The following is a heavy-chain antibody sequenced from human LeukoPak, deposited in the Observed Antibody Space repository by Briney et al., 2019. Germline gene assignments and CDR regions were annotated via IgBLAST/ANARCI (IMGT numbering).Heavy chain of an antibody. V-gene: IGHV4-59*08. J-gene: IGHJ4*02. D-gene: IGHD1/OR15-1a*01. CDR3: ATGITKVLLHFDY. Sequence: SETLSLTCTVSGGSISSYYWSWIRQPPGKGLEWIGYIYYSGSTNYNPSLKSRVTISVDTSKNQFSLKLSSVTAADTAVYYCATGITKVLLHFDYWGQGTLVTVSS. CDR2: IYYSGST. CDR1: GGSISSYY.